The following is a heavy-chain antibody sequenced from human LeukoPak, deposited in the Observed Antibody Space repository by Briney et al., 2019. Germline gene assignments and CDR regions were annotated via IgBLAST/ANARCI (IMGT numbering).Heavy chain of an antibody. CDR1: GYTLTELS. CDR2: FDPEDGET. V-gene: IGHV1-24*01. Sequence: GASVKVSCRVSGYTLTELSMHWVRQAPGKGLEWMGGFDPEDGETIYAQKFQGRVTMTEDTSTDTAYMELSSLRSEDTAVYYCATAPAEAAAGRVVGYSYYMDVWGKGTTVTVSS. CDR3: ATAPAEAAAGRVVGYSYYMDV. J-gene: IGHJ6*03. D-gene: IGHD6-13*01.